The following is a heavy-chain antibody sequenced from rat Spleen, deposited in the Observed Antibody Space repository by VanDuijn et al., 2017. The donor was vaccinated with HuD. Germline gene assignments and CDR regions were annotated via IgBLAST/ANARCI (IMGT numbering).Heavy chain of an antibody. Sequence: EVQLVESGGGLVQPGRSLKLSCAVSGFTFSNYGMHWVRQAPTRGLEWVASIGPGGVTTFDRDSVKGPGGVNTFYRDSVKGRFTISRDNAKSTLYLQMDSVRSGDTATYYCARYGPMGITKVMDAWGQGASVTVSS. CDR1: GFTFSNYG. D-gene: IGHD1-9*01. CDR3: ARYGPMGITKVMDA. CDR2: IGPGGVTT. J-gene: IGHJ4*01. V-gene: IGHV5-19*01.